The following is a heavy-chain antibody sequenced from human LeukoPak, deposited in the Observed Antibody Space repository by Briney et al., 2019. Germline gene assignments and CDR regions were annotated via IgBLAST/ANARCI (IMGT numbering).Heavy chain of an antibody. CDR1: GFTFNNYA. V-gene: IGHV3-23*01. CDR3: ATSWGPDTSAFRWGRDGMDV. Sequence: GGSLRLSCAVSGFTFNNYAMSWVRQTPGKGLEWVSAISKSGDHTYYAASAKGRFTIYRDNSKNTQYLQMNSLRAEDTAVYYCATSWGPDTSAFRWGRDGMDVWGQGTTVIVS. J-gene: IGHJ6*02. CDR2: ISKSGDHT. D-gene: IGHD3-16*01.